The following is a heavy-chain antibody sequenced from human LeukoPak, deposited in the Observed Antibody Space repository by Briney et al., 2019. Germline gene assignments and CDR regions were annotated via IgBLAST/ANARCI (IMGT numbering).Heavy chain of an antibody. V-gene: IGHV3-21*01. CDR3: SRRRHTRYSYGYSFDY. CDR1: RFTFSSYS. CDR2: ISSSSSYI. D-gene: IGHD5-18*01. J-gene: IGHJ4*02. Sequence: VWTLRLSCAATRFTFSSYSMNRVRQAPGKGLEMCSSISSSSSYIYYADSVKGRFTISRDNATNSLYLQMNSLRAEDTAVFFSSRRRHTRYSYGYSFDYWGQGTLVTVSS.